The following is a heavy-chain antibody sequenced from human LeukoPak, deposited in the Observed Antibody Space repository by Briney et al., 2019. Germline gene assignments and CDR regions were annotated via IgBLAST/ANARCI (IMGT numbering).Heavy chain of an antibody. Sequence: GGSLRLSCAASGFTFSNAWMSWVRQAPGKGLEWVARIKSKTDGGTTDYAAPVKGRFTISRDDSKNTLYLQMNSLKTEDTAVYYCTTDSARTYYYDSSGYDYWGQGTLVTVSS. V-gene: IGHV3-15*01. CDR2: IKSKTDGGTT. D-gene: IGHD3-22*01. J-gene: IGHJ4*02. CDR1: GFTFSNAW. CDR3: TTDSARTYYYDSSGYDY.